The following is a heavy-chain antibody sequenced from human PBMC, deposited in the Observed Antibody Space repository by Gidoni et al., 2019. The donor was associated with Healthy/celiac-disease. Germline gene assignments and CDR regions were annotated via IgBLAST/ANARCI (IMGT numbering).Heavy chain of an antibody. CDR2: INHSGST. CDR1: GGSFSGYY. Sequence: QVQLQQWGAGLLKPSETLSLTCAVYGGSFSGYYWSWIRQPPGKGLEWIGEINHSGSTNYNPSLKSRVTISVDTAKNQFSRKLSSVTAADTAVYYCASTRYDSSGYYIQDYWGQGTLVTVSS. D-gene: IGHD3-22*01. V-gene: IGHV4-34*01. CDR3: ASTRYDSSGYYIQDY. J-gene: IGHJ4*02.